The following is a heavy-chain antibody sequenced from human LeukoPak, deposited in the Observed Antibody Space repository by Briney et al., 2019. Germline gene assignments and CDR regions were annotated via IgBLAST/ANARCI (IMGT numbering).Heavy chain of an antibody. Sequence: ASVKVSCKASVYTFSNYYMHWVRQAPGQGLEWMGLINPTGTGTNYAQKFRDRVTLTRDTSTTTVYMELSSLRSEDSAVYYCAREESGGYFDYWGQGTLVTVSS. V-gene: IGHV1-46*01. CDR1: VYTFSNYY. CDR2: INPTGTGT. CDR3: AREESGGYFDY. J-gene: IGHJ4*02. D-gene: IGHD2-8*02.